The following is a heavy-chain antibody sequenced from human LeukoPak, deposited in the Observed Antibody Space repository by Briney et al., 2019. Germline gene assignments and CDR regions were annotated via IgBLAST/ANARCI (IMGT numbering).Heavy chain of an antibody. CDR3: AKDSAYSGGPFAGGFDH. CDR2: ISGGGGST. D-gene: IGHD5-18*01. V-gene: IGHV3-23*01. Sequence: PGGSLRLSCAASGFTFSSYWMSWVRQAPGKGLEWVSVISGGGGSTSYADSVKGRFTISRDNSKNTLYLQMNSLRAEDTAVYYCAKDSAYSGGPFAGGFDHWGQGTLVTVSA. J-gene: IGHJ4*02. CDR1: GFTFSSYW.